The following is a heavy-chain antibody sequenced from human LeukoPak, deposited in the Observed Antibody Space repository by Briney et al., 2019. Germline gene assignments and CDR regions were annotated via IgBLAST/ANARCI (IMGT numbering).Heavy chain of an antibody. D-gene: IGHD3-3*01. CDR3: ARTNTHVLRFLEWNWYFDL. V-gene: IGHV1-8*03. CDR2: MNPNSGNT. CDR1: GYTFTSYD. Sequence: ASVKVSCKASGYTFTSYDINWVRQATGQGLEWMGWMNPNSGNTGYAQKFQGRVTITRNTSISTAYMELSSLRSEDTAVYYCARTNTHVLRFLEWNWYFDLWGRGTLVTVSS. J-gene: IGHJ2*01.